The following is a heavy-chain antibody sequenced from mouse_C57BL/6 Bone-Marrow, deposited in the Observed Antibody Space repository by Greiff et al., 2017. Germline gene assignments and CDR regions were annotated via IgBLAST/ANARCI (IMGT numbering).Heavy chain of an antibody. CDR1: GFNIKNTY. J-gene: IGHJ1*03. Sequence: VQLKESVAELVRPGASVKLSCTASGFNIKNTYMHWVKQRPEQGLEWIGRIDPANGNTKYAPKFQGKATITADTSSNTAYLQLSSLTSEDTAIYYCARSLYYGRPYWYFDVWGTGTTVTVSS. CDR3: ARSLYYGRPYWYFDV. V-gene: IGHV14-3*01. D-gene: IGHD1-1*01. CDR2: IDPANGNT.